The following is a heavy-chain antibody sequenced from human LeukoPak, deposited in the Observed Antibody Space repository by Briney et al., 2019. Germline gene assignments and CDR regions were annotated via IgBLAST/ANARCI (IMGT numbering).Heavy chain of an antibody. J-gene: IGHJ5*02. D-gene: IGHD2-2*01. CDR1: GFTFSSYA. V-gene: IGHV3-30*04. CDR2: ISYDGSNK. CDR3: AKDSTVVPAADNWFDP. Sequence: GRSLRLSCAASGFTFSSYAMHWVRQAPGKGLEWVAVISYDGSNKYYADSVKGRFTISRDNSKNTLYLQMNSLRAEDTAVYYCAKDSTVVPAADNWFDPWGQGTLVTVSS.